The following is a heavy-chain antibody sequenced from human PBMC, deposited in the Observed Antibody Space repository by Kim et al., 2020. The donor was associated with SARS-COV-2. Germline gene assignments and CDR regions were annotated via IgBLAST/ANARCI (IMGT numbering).Heavy chain of an antibody. CDR3: ARSDDILTGYVDY. Sequence: ASVKVSCKASGYIFSSYGFTWVRQAPGQGLEWMGWINGKSGDTNFAEKYQGRASMTTDTSTSTAYLELRSLTSDDTAMYFCARSDDILTGYVDYWGQGTPVTVSS. J-gene: IGHJ4*02. V-gene: IGHV1-18*01. CDR1: GYIFSSYG. D-gene: IGHD3-9*01. CDR2: INGKSGDT.